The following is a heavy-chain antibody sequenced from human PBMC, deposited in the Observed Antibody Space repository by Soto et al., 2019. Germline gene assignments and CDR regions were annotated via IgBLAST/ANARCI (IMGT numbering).Heavy chain of an antibody. CDR1: GGTFSSYT. D-gene: IGHD1-26*01. CDR3: AIGSTYSGEFEF. CDR2: FVPIVDTT. Sequence: VQLVQSGAEVKQPGSSVKVSCKASGGTFSSYTVTWVRQAPGQGLEWMGGFVPIVDTTDYSQNFKARLTITADESATPGYMELSSMTSDDTARYYLAIGSTYSGEFEFWGQGTLVTVSS. V-gene: IGHV1-69*01. J-gene: IGHJ4*02.